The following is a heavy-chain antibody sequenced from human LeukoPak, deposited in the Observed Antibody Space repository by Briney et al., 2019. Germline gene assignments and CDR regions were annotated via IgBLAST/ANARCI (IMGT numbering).Heavy chain of an antibody. V-gene: IGHV4-30-4*01. Sequence: SQTLSLTCTVSGGSISSGDYYWSWIRQPPGKGLEWIGYIYYSGSTYYIPSLKSRVTISVDTPKNQFSLKLTSVTAADTAVYYCARGPPYIVVVTAIGFFDRWGQGTLVTVSS. CDR1: GGSISSGDYY. J-gene: IGHJ4*02. D-gene: IGHD2-21*02. CDR2: IYYSGST. CDR3: ARGPPYIVVVTAIGFFDR.